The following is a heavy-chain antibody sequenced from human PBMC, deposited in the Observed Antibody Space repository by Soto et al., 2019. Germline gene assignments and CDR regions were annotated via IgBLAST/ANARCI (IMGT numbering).Heavy chain of an antibody. CDR2: IYYSGST. Sequence: SETLCLTCTVSGGSISSGGYYWSWIRQHPGKGLEWIGYIYYSGSTYYNPSLNSGVTISVDTSKNQFSLKLSSVTAADTAVYYCAREPSYYYDSSEGAAGHFDIWGQGTMVTVSS. J-gene: IGHJ3*02. CDR1: GGSISSGGYY. CDR3: AREPSYYYDSSEGAAGHFDI. D-gene: IGHD3-22*01. V-gene: IGHV4-31*03.